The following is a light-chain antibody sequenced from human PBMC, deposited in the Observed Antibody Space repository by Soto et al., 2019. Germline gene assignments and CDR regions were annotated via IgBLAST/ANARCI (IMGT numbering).Light chain of an antibody. CDR1: SSDVGAYKY. CDR3: SSYSSSSTIFV. Sequence: QSVLTQPASVSGSPGQSITISCTGTSSDVGAYKYVSWYQQHPGKAPKVMIYEVSNRPSGVSNRFSGSKSGNTASLTISGLQAEDEADCFCSSYSSSSTIFVFGNGTKVTV. J-gene: IGLJ1*01. CDR2: EVS. V-gene: IGLV2-14*01.